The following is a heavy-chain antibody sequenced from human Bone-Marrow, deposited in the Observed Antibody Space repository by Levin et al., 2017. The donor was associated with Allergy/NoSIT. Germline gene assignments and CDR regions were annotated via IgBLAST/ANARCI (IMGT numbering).Heavy chain of an antibody. CDR3: ATSSGHFDF. CDR2: ITGNSGTI. V-gene: IGHV3-48*04. CDR1: GFTFSPYS. D-gene: IGHD3-10*01. Sequence: GGSLRLSCAASGFTFSPYSMNWLRQTPGKGLEWLSYITGNSGTIYYADSVKGRFTISRDNAKNSVYLQMSSLRVDDTAVYYCATSSGHFDFWGRGTLVTVSS. J-gene: IGHJ4*02.